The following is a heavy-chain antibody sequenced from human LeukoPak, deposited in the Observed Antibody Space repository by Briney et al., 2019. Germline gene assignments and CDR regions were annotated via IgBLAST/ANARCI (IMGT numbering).Heavy chain of an antibody. V-gene: IGHV3-30*02. J-gene: IGHJ4*02. D-gene: IGHD3-16*02. CDR3: AKARGYRRDIDY. CDR1: GFTFSSYG. Sequence: GGSLRLSCAASGFTFSSYGMHWVRQAPGKGLEWVAFIRYDGSNKYYADSVKGRFTISRDNSKNTLYLQMNSLRAEDTAVYYCAKARGYRRDIDYWGQGTLVTVSS. CDR2: IRYDGSNK.